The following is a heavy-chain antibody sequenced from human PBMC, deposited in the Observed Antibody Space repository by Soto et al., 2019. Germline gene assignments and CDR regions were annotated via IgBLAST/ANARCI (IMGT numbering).Heavy chain of an antibody. V-gene: IGHV4-31*03. CDR2: IYYSGST. Sequence: QVQLQESGPGLVKPSQTLSLTCTVSGGSISSGGYYWSWIRQHPGKGLEWIGYIYYSGSTYYNPSLKSRVTISVDTSKNQFSLKLSCVTAADTAVYYCARGGGNRSGYYPVPDYWGQGTLVTVSS. D-gene: IGHD3-22*01. CDR3: ARGGGNRSGYYPVPDY. CDR1: GGSISSGGYY. J-gene: IGHJ4*02.